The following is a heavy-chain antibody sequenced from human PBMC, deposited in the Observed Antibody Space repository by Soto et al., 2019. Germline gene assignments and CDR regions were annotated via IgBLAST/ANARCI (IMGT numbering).Heavy chain of an antibody. CDR3: ARGHFGAGRVLPGGYGY. D-gene: IGHD6-13*01. Sequence: QVQLVESGGGLAKPGGSLRLSCAASGLTFRDYYLSWFRQAPGKGLEWVSYFSKTVGTIYYADFVKGRFTISRDNAKNSLFLQMNSLRAEDTAVYYCARGHFGAGRVLPGGYGYWGQGTLVTVSS. CDR2: FSKTVGTI. V-gene: IGHV3-11*01. CDR1: GLTFRDYY. J-gene: IGHJ4*02.